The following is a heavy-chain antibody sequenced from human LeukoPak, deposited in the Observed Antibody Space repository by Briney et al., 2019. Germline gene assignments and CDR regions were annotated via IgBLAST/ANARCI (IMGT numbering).Heavy chain of an antibody. CDR2: TKEDGSRS. CDR1: GFSFSYYW. V-gene: IGHV3-7*01. J-gene: IGHJ4*02. Sequence: GGSLRLSCAASGFSFSYYWMSWVRRAPGKGLEWVANTKEDGSRSFYVDPVKGRFTISRNNAKNSMFQQMNSLRGEDTAVYYCAKGGVVGTLFYFYSWGQGTLVTVSS. CDR3: AKGGVVGTLFYFYS. D-gene: IGHD1-26*01.